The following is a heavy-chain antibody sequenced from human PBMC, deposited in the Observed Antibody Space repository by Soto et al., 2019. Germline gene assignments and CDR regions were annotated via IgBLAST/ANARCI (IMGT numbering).Heavy chain of an antibody. D-gene: IGHD3-3*01. CDR3: ARDNNDFWSLYPLAFDY. J-gene: IGHJ4*02. V-gene: IGHV4-4*07. Sequence: SETLSLTCPASGGSLTKYYWSWIRQPAGKGLEWIGRISTSGNVVSKASLRSRLTMSVDTSKNQFSLRLTSVTAADTAVYYCARDNNDFWSLYPLAFDYWGQGALVTVSS. CDR2: ISTSGNV. CDR1: GGSLTKYY.